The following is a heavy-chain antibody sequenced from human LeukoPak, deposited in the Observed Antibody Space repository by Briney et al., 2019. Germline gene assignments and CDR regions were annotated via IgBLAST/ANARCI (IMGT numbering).Heavy chain of an antibody. CDR1: GGSISSGGYS. CDR2: IYHSGST. V-gene: IGHV4-30-2*01. CDR3: GSWVFSGDYFDY. D-gene: IGHD3-16*01. J-gene: IGHJ4*02. Sequence: PSETLSLTCAVSGGSISSGGYSWSWIRQPPGKGLEWIGYIYHSGSTYYNPSLKSRVTISVDRSKNQFSLKLSSVTAADTAVYYCGSWVFSGDYFDYWGQGTLVTVSS.